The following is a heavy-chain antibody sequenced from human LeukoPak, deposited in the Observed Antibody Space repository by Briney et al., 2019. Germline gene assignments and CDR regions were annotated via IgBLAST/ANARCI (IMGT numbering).Heavy chain of an antibody. V-gene: IGHV3-30*02. J-gene: IGHJ4*02. CDR2: IRFDGSLQ. Sequence: GGSLRLSCTTSGFIFSDYGMHWLRQAPGKRPEWVTFIRFDGSLQYYADSVKGRFTISRDNAKDSLYLQLNSLRAEDTAVYYCARWSQFGSSSVGAHHFDHWGQGTLVTFSS. CDR3: ARWSQFGSSSVGAHHFDH. D-gene: IGHD6-6*01. CDR1: GFIFSDYG.